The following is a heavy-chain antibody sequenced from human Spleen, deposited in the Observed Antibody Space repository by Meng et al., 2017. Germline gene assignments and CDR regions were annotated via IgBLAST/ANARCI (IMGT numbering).Heavy chain of an antibody. CDR2: IGHSGFT. Sequence: QPQLQEAGPGLVRPSEALSLPCSVSGGSSSTSGYYWGWIRQPPGKGLEWIGSIGHSGFTYYTPSLKSRVTVSIDTSRNQFSLWLTSVTAADTAVYYCVRSSAWVRTGFDPWGQGTLVTVSS. CDR1: GGSSSTSGYY. D-gene: IGHD6-19*01. V-gene: IGHV4-39*01. CDR3: VRSSAWVRTGFDP. J-gene: IGHJ5*02.